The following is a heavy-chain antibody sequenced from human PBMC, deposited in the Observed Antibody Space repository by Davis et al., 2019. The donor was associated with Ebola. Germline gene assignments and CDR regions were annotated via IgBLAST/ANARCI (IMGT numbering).Heavy chain of an antibody. V-gene: IGHV3-53*01. D-gene: IGHD6-19*01. CDR2: IYGGDT. Sequence: GGPLRLSCAASGFTFSSYSMNWVRQAPGKGLEWVSGIYGGDTHYADSVKGRFTISRDNSKNTLHLQMNSLRVEDTAIYYCAKDTSNVWFDVWGQGTMVTVSS. J-gene: IGHJ3*01. CDR1: GFTFSSYS. CDR3: AKDTSNVWFDV.